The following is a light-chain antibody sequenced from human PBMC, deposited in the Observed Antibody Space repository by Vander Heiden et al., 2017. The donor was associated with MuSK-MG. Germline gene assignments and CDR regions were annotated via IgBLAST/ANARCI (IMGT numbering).Light chain of an antibody. J-gene: IGKJ2*01. CDR2: KAS. V-gene: IGKV1-5*03. CDR3: RLDNTCLYT. CDR1: ESISSW. Sequence: DIQMTQLPSTLPASVGDRVTIPCRASESISSWLGCYQQKPGKAPKLLIYKASSLVSGVPSTFTGSRSRTEFTLTIICLQPDDLATYYCRLDNTCLYTFGQGTKLEIK.